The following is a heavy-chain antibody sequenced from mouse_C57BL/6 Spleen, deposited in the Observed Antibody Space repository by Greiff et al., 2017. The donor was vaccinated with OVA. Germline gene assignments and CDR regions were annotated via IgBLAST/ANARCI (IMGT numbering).Heavy chain of an antibody. CDR3: AGAVRGSAWFAY. V-gene: IGHV1-54*01. Sequence: VKLMESGAELVRPGTSVKVSCKASGYAFTNYLIEWVKQRPGQGLEWIGVINPGSGGTNYNEKFKGKATLTADKSSSTAYMQLSSLPSADSAVYVCAGAVRGSAWFAYWGQGTLVTVSA. J-gene: IGHJ3*01. CDR2: INPGSGGT. CDR1: GYAFTNYL.